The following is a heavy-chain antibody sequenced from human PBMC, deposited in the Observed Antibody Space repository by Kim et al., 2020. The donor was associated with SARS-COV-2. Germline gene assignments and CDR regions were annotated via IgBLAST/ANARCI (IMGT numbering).Heavy chain of an antibody. D-gene: IGHD3-22*01. J-gene: IGHJ6*02. Sequence: ADSVKGRFTISRDNSKNTLYLKMNSLRAEDTAVYYCAKDLTMNYYYGMDVWGQGTTVTVSS. V-gene: IGHV3-23*01. CDR3: AKDLTMNYYYGMDV.